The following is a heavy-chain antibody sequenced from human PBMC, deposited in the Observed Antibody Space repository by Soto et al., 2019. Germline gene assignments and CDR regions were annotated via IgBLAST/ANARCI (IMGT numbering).Heavy chain of an antibody. CDR2: IYPGDSDT. D-gene: IGHD3-3*01. V-gene: IGHV5-51*01. Sequence: GESLKISCKGFGYSFSSHWIGWVRQMPGKGLEWMGIIYPGDSDTRYSPSFQGQVTISADKSISTAYLQWRSLKTSDTAMYYCARFGVGVVDQYNWFDSWGQGTLVTVSS. J-gene: IGHJ5*01. CDR3: ARFGVGVVDQYNWFDS. CDR1: GYSFSSHW.